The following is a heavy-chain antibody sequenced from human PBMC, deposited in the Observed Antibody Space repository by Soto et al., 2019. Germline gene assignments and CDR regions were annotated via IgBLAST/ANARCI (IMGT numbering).Heavy chain of an antibody. CDR3: ASDRRVAAVLRAWFDP. V-gene: IGHV1-2*02. J-gene: IGHJ5*02. D-gene: IGHD6-13*01. Sequence: ASVKVSCKASGYTFTGYYMHWVRQAPGQGLEWMGWINPNSGGTTYAQKFQGRVTMTRDTSISTAYMELSRMRSDDTAVYYCASDRRVAAVLRAWFDPWGQGTLVTVSS. CDR2: INPNSGGT. CDR1: GYTFTGYY.